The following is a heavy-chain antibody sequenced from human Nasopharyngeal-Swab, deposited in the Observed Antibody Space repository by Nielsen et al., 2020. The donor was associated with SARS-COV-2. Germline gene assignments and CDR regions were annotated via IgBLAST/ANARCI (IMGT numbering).Heavy chain of an antibody. CDR1: GFSFRSYW. CDR3: VRDVIATVTTPPDY. Sequence: GESLKISCAASGFSFRSYWMHWVRQAPGKGLEWVANIKQDGGEKNYVDSVKSRFTISRDNAKNSLYLQMNTLRAEDTAVYYCVRDVIATVTTPPDYWGQGTLVTVSS. V-gene: IGHV3-7*01. D-gene: IGHD4-17*01. J-gene: IGHJ4*02. CDR2: IKQDGGEK.